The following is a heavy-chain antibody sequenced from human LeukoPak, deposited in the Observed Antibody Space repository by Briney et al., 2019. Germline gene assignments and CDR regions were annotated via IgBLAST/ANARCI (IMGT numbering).Heavy chain of an antibody. V-gene: IGHV4-39*01. D-gene: IGHD2-2*01. CDR1: GGSISSSSYY. CDR2: IYYSGST. J-gene: IGHJ3*02. CDR3: ARYCSSTSCYGSDAFDI. Sequence: SETLSLTCTVSGGSISSSSYYWGWLRQPPGKGLEWIGSIYYSGSTYYNPSLKSRVTISVDTSKNQFSLKLSSVTAADTAVYYCARYCSSTSCYGSDAFDIWGQGTMVTVSS.